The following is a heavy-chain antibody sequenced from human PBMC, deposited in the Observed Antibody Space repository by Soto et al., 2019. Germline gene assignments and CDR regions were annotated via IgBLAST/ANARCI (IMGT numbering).Heavy chain of an antibody. CDR1: GGSISSYY. J-gene: IGHJ4*02. V-gene: IGHV4-59*08. D-gene: IGHD6-19*01. CDR2: IYYSGST. Sequence: QVQLQESGPGLVKPSETLSLTCTVSGGSISSYYWSWIRQPPGKGLEWIGYIYYSGSTNYNPSLTRRVTISVDTSKHQFALKLGSVTAADTAVYYCAGGGSGAVAGTGFDYWGQGTLVTVSS. CDR3: AGGGSGAVAGTGFDY.